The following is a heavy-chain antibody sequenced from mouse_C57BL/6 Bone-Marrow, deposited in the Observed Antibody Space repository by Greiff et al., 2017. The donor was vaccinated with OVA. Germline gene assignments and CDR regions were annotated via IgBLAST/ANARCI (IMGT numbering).Heavy chain of an antibody. CDR3: ARNEERGRSYDGYYAWFAY. Sequence: VKLQQSGAELVKPGASVKLSCKASGYTFTEYTIHWVKQRSGQGLEWIGWFYPGSGSIKYNEKFKDKATLTADKSSSTVYMELSRLTSEDSAVYFWARNEERGRSYDGYYAWFAYWGQGTLVSVSA. CDR1: GYTFTEYT. V-gene: IGHV1-62-2*01. CDR2: FYPGSGSI. J-gene: IGHJ3*01. D-gene: IGHD2-3*01.